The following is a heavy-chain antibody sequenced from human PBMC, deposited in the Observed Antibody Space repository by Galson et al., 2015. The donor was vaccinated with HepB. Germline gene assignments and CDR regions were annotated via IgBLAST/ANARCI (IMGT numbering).Heavy chain of an antibody. CDR1: GFTFSSYG. CDR3: AKDDYDFWSGYPNLGFDY. D-gene: IGHD3-3*01. V-gene: IGHV3-30*18. CDR2: ISYDGSNK. J-gene: IGHJ4*02. Sequence: SLRLSCAASGFTFSSYGMHWVRQAPGKGLEWVAVISYDGSNKYYADSVKGRFTISRDNSKNTLYLQMNSLSAEDTAVYYCAKDDYDFWSGYPNLGFDYWGQGTLVTVSS.